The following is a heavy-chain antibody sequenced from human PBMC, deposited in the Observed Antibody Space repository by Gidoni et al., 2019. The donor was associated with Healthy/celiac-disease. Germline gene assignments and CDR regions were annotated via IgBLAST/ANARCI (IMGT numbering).Heavy chain of an antibody. J-gene: IGHJ4*02. CDR3: AHKRGGAVQVN. CDR2: IYWDDDK. V-gene: IGHV2-5*02. CDR1: GFSLSTSGVG. D-gene: IGHD6-19*01. Sequence: QNTLKESGPTLVKPTQTLTLTCTFSGFSLSTSGVGVGWIRQPPGKALEWLALIYWDDDKRYSPSLKSRLTITKDTSNNQVVLTMTSMDPVDTATYYCAHKRGGAVQVNWGQGTLVTVSS.